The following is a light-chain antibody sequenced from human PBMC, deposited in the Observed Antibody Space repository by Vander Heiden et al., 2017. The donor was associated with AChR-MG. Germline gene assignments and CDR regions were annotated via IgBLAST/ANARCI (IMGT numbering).Light chain of an antibody. J-gene: IGKJ1*01. Sequence: EIVLTQSPGTLSLSPGERATLSCRASQSVRSSYLAWYQQKPGQAPRLLIYGASSRATGIPGRFSGSGSGTDFTLTISRLEPEDFAVYYCQQYGSLPRTFGQGTKVEIK. CDR3: QQYGSLPRT. CDR2: GAS. CDR1: QSVRSSY. V-gene: IGKV3-20*01.